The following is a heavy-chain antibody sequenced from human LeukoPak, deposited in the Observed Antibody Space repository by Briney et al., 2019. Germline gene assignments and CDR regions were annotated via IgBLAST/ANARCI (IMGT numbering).Heavy chain of an antibody. CDR2: MNPNSGNT. CDR1: GYTFTSYY. Sequence: ASVKVSCKASGYTFTSYYMHWVRQATGQGLEWMGWMNPNSGNTGYAQKFQGRVTMTRNTSISTAYMELSSLRSEDTAVYYCARAYDYGDSYFDYWGQGTLVTVSS. J-gene: IGHJ4*02. V-gene: IGHV1-8*02. D-gene: IGHD4-17*01. CDR3: ARAYDYGDSYFDY.